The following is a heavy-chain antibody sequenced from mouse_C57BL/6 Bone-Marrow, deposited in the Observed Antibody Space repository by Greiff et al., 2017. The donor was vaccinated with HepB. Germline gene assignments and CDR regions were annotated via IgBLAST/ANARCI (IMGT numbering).Heavy chain of an antibody. CDR2: IYPRSGNN. Sequence: QVQLQQSGAELARPGASVKLSCKASGYTFTSYGISWVKQRTGQGLEWIGEIYPRSGNNYYNEKFKGKATLTADKSSSTAYMELRSLTSEDSAVYFCARWRWLTAWFAYWGQGTLVTVSA. D-gene: IGHD2-3*01. V-gene: IGHV1-81*01. J-gene: IGHJ3*01. CDR3: ARWRWLTAWFAY. CDR1: GYTFTSYG.